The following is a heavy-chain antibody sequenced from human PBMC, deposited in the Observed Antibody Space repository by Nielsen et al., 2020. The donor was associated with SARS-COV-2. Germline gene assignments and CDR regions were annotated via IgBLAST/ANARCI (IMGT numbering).Heavy chain of an antibody. Sequence: SVKVSCKASGGTFSSYAISWVRQAPGQGLEWMGGIIPIFGTANYAQKFQGRVTITADKSTSTAYMELSSLRSEDTAVYYCAAGTMVRGVPYMDVWGQGTTVTVSS. D-gene: IGHD3-10*01. CDR3: AAGTMVRGVPYMDV. V-gene: IGHV1-69*06. CDR1: GGTFSSYA. J-gene: IGHJ6*02. CDR2: IIPIFGTA.